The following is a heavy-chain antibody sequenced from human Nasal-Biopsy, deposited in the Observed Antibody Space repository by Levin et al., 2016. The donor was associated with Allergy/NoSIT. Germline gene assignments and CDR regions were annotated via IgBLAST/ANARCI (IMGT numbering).Heavy chain of an antibody. V-gene: IGHV3-30*04. D-gene: IGHD3-3*01. Sequence: GGSLRLSCEASRFTFSFYNMHWIRQTPGKGLEWVAIISFDGNHENYADSVKGRFSISRDNSKSTQYLQMNSLRPEDTAVYYCARDSGVVKDFWDGHRSLDVWGQGTTVTVSS. CDR1: RFTFSFYN. J-gene: IGHJ6*02. CDR2: ISFDGNHE. CDR3: ARDSGVVKDFWDGHRSLDV.